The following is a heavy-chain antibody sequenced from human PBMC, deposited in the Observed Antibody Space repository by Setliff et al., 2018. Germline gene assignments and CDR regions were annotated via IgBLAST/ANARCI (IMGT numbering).Heavy chain of an antibody. Sequence: SETLSLTCRVSGGSISSGNYYWGLIRQPPGKGLEWVATIYYSGSTYSNPSLKSRLIISVDAPDNQFSVKRSSVTAADTAVYYCARHKSNGSGSYPSLYMDVWGKGIMVTGSS. J-gene: IGHJ6*03. CDR3: ARHKSNGSGSYPSLYMDV. V-gene: IGHV4-39*01. CDR2: IYYSGST. CDR1: GGSISSGNYY. D-gene: IGHD3-10*01.